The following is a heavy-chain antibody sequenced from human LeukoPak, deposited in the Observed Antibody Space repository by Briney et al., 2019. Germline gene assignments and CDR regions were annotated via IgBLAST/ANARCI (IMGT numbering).Heavy chain of an antibody. CDR3: ARDFDSGSYIYYFDY. Sequence: PGGSLRLPCAASGFTFSSYAMHWVRQAPGKGLEWVAVISYDGSNKYYADSVKGRFTISRDNSKNTPYLQMNSLRAEDTAVYYCARDFDSGSYIYYFDYWGQGTLVTVSS. D-gene: IGHD1-26*01. CDR2: ISYDGSNK. CDR1: GFTFSSYA. V-gene: IGHV3-30-3*01. J-gene: IGHJ4*02.